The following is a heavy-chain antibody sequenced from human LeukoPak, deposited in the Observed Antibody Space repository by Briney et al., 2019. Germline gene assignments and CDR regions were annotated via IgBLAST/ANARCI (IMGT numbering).Heavy chain of an antibody. V-gene: IGHV3-21*01. J-gene: IGHJ4*02. CDR2: ISSSYI. Sequence: GGSLRLSCAASGFTFSSYSMNWVRQAPGKGLEWVSSISSSYIYYADSVKGRFTISRDNAKNSLYLQMNSLRAEDTAVYYCASDSYSSGWYPYYFDYWGQGTLVTVSS. CDR1: GFTFSSYS. CDR3: ASDSYSSGWYPYYFDY. D-gene: IGHD6-19*01.